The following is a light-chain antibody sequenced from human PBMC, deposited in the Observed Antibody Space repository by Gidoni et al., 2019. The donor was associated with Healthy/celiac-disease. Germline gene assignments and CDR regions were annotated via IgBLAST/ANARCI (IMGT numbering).Light chain of an antibody. Sequence: ENVWTQTPATLSLSPGERATLSCRASQRVSSYLAWYQQKPGQAPRLLIYAASNRATGIPARFSGSWSGTDFTLTISSLEPEDFAVYYCQQRSNWLYTFGQGTKLEIK. CDR1: QRVSSY. CDR3: QQRSNWLYT. V-gene: IGKV3-11*01. J-gene: IGKJ2*01. CDR2: AAS.